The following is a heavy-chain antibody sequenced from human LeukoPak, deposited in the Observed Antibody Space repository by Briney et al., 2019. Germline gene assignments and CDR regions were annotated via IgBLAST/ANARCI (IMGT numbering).Heavy chain of an antibody. Sequence: GGTLRLSCAASGFTFSSYGMSWVRQAPGKGLEWVSAISGSGGSTYYADSVKGRFTISRDNSKNTLYLQMNSLRAEYTAVYYCAKAQVVVLLWFWGQGTLVPSPQ. CDR3: AKAQVVVLLWF. J-gene: IGHJ4*02. V-gene: IGHV3-23*01. CDR2: ISGSGGST. CDR1: GFTFSSYG. D-gene: IGHD3-10*01.